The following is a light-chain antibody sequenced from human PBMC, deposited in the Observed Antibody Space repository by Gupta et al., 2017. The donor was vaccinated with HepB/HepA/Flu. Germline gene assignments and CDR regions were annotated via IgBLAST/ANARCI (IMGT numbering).Light chain of an antibody. J-gene: IGKJ3*01. CDR3: QHYGRSPLT. V-gene: IGKV3-20*01. CDR1: QSVDSSY. CDR2: GAS. Sequence: EIVLTQSPDTLSLSPGERATLSCRASQSVDSSYFAWYQQKPGQAPRLLIYGASNRATGIPDRFSGSGSGTDFTLTISRLEPEDFVVYYCQHYGRSPLTFGPGTKVDTK.